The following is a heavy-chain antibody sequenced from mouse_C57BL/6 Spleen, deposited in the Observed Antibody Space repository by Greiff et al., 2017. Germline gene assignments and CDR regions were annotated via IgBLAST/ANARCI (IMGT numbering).Heavy chain of an antibody. J-gene: IGHJ1*03. CDR1: GYTFTSYW. V-gene: IGHV1-64*01. CDR2: IHPNSGST. D-gene: IGHD1-1*01. CDR3: ARSPYYYGSPRGYFDV. Sequence: VQLQQPGAELVKPGASVKLSCKASGYTFTSYWMHWVKQRPGQGLEWIGMIHPNSGSTNYNEKFKSKATLTVDKSSSTAYMQLSSLTSEDSAVYYCARSPYYYGSPRGYFDVWGTGTTVTVSS.